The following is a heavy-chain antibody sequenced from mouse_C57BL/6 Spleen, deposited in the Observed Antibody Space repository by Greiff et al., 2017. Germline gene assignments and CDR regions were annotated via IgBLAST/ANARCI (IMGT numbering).Heavy chain of an antibody. CDR1: GFTFSDYY. CDR2: ISNGGGST. V-gene: IGHV5-12*01. J-gene: IGHJ4*01. CDR3: ARRGSTLYYAMDY. D-gene: IGHD1-1*01. Sequence: EVHLVESGGGLVQPGGSLKLSCAASGFTFSDYYMYWVRQTPEKRLEWVAYISNGGGSTYYPDTVKGRFTISRDNAKNTLYLQMSRLKSEDTAMYYSARRGSTLYYAMDYWGQGTSVTVSS.